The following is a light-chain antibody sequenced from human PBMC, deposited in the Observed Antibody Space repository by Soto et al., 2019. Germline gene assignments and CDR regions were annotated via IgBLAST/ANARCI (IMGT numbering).Light chain of an antibody. CDR2: GAS. CDR1: QSVGDI. J-gene: IGKJ4*01. Sequence: EIVLTQSPATLSVSPGERATLSCRASQSVGDILAWYQQKPGQGPRLLIYGASSRATGIPARFSGSGSGTEVTLTISSLQSEDFAVYYCHQYDNWPLTFGGGTKVEIK. V-gene: IGKV3-15*01. CDR3: HQYDNWPLT.